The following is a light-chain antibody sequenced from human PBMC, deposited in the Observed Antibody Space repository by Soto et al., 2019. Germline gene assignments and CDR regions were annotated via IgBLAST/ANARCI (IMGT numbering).Light chain of an antibody. J-gene: IGLJ1*01. CDR2: RNT. CDR3: QSCDSSLSGSGV. CDR1: SSNIGAGYD. Sequence: QSVLTQPPSVSGAPGQRVTISCTGSSSNIGAGYDVHWYQRLPGTAPKLLIYRNTNRPSGVPDRFSGSKSGTSASLAITGLQAEDEADYYCQSCDSSLSGSGVFGTGTKVTVL. V-gene: IGLV1-40*01.